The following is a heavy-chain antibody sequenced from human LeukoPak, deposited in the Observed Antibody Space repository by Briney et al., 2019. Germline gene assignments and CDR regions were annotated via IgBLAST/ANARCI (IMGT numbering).Heavy chain of an antibody. CDR2: ISGDGGST. J-gene: IGHJ6*02. CDR3: VKDNYDILTGYYSYYYYGMDV. V-gene: IGHV3-43*02. CDR1: VFTFDDYA. Sequence: GGSLRLSCAASVFTFDDYAMHWVRQVPGQGLEWVSLISGDGGSTYYADSVKGRFTISRDNSKNSLYLQMNSLRTEDTALYYCVKDNYDILTGYYSYYYYGMDVWGQGTTVTVSS. D-gene: IGHD3-9*01.